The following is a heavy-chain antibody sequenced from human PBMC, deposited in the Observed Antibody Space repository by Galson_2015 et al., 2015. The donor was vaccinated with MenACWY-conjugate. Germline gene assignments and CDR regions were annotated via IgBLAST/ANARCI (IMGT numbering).Heavy chain of an antibody. Sequence: QSGAEVKKPGESLKISCKGSGYTFTNYWIGWVRQMPGKGLEWMGIIYPGDSDTRYSPSSQGQVTISADKSITTAYLQWSSLKPSDTAVYYCATGTYSTSWYNWGQGTLVTVSS. CDR1: GYTFTNYW. CDR3: ATGTYSTSWYN. CDR2: IYPGDSDT. V-gene: IGHV5-51*01. D-gene: IGHD6-13*01. J-gene: IGHJ4*02.